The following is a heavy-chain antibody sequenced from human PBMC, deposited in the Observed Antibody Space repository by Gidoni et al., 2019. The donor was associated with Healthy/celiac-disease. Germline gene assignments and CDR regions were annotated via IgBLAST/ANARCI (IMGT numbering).Heavy chain of an antibody. CDR2: INSDGSST. CDR1: GFTFSSYW. D-gene: IGHD3-3*01. V-gene: IGHV3-74*01. Sequence: EVQLVESGGGLVQPGGSLRLSCAASGFTFSSYWMHWVRQAPGKGLVWVSRINSDGSSTSYADSVKGRFTISRDNAKNTLYLQMNSLRAEDTAVYYCARYRGYDFWSGYYTPYYGMDVWGQGTTVTVS. J-gene: IGHJ6*02. CDR3: ARYRGYDFWSGYYTPYYGMDV.